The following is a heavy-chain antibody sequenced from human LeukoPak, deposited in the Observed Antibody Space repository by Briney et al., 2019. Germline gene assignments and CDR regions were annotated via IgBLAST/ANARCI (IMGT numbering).Heavy chain of an antibody. CDR2: ISYDGSNK. CDR3: AKLPPMTTVTTSFDY. J-gene: IGHJ4*02. D-gene: IGHD4-17*01. V-gene: IGHV3-30*18. Sequence: GGSLRLSCAASGFTFSSYGMHWVRQAPGKGLEWVAVISYDGSNKYYADSVKGRFTISRDNSKNTLYLQMNSLRAEDTVVYYCAKLPPMTTVTTSFDYWGQGTLVTVSS. CDR1: GFTFSSYG.